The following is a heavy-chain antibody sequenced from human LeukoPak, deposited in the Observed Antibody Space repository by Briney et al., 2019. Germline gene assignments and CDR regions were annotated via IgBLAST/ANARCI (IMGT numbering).Heavy chain of an antibody. CDR3: ARHESSSSWGANWFDP. CDR2: IYYSGSP. V-gene: IGHV4-39*01. J-gene: IGHJ5*02. D-gene: IGHD6-13*01. Sequence: SETLSLTCTVSGGSISSSSYYWGWIRQPPGKGLEWIGSIYYSGSPYYNPSHKSRVTISVDTSKNQFSLKLSSVTAADTAVYYCARHESSSSWGANWFDPWGQGTLVTVSS. CDR1: GGSISSSSYY.